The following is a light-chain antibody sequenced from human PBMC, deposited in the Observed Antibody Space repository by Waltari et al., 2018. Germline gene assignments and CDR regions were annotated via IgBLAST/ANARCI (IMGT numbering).Light chain of an antibody. V-gene: IGKV1-9*01. J-gene: IGKJ3*01. CDR1: RGISSY. Sequence: IHLTQSPSYLSASVGDRVTITCRASRGISSYLAWYQQKPGKAPKLLIYAASNFQSGVPSRFSGSGSGTHFTLTISSLQPEDFATYYCQHYDSYPPTFGPGTKVDHK. CDR3: QHYDSYPPT. CDR2: AAS.